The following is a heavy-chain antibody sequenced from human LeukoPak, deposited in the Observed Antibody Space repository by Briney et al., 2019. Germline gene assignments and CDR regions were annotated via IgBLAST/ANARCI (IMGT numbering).Heavy chain of an antibody. J-gene: IGHJ4*02. V-gene: IGHV4-31*03. D-gene: IGHD3-10*01. CDR2: IHHSGSS. Sequence: SQTLSLTCTVSADSLSSGGHYWAWIRQLPGKGLESIGFIHHSGSSRHSPSLKDRVAISVDASRKQFALRLSSVTAADTAIYYCARGGDRFGGFYFDYWGQGIQVIVSS. CDR3: ARGGDRFGGFYFDY. CDR1: ADSLSSGGHY.